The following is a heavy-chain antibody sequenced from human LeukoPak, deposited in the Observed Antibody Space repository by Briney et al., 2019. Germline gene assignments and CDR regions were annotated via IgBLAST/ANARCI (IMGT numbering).Heavy chain of an antibody. J-gene: IGHJ4*02. Sequence: SVKVSCKASGYTFTSYYMHWVRQAPGQGLEWMGGIIPMQGTPNYAQKFQDRVTISADKSTTTVYMALSSLRYEDTAMYYCARESVAGGFEYWGQGTLVTVSS. D-gene: IGHD6-19*01. CDR2: IIPMQGTP. CDR3: ARESVAGGFEY. CDR1: GYTFTSYY. V-gene: IGHV1-69*10.